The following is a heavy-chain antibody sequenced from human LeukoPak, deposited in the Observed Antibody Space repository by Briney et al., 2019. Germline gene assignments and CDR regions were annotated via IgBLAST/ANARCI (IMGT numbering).Heavy chain of an antibody. CDR1: GYTFTSYY. V-gene: IGHV1-46*01. CDR2: INPSGGST. CDR3: ARDLSQDTIFGVVIISRFDP. Sequence: ASVKVSCKASGYTFTSYYMHWVRQAPGQGLEWMGIINPSGGSTNYAQKFQGRVTMTRDTSTSTVYMELSSLRSEDTAVYYCARDLSQDTIFGVVIISRFDPWGQGTLVTVSS. D-gene: IGHD3-3*01. J-gene: IGHJ5*02.